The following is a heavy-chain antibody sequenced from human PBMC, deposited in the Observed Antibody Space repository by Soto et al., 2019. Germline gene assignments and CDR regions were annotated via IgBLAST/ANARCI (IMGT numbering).Heavy chain of an antibody. V-gene: IGHV5-51*01. CDR1: GYNFDNSW. CDR3: TRQANPDSYYCMDV. J-gene: IGHJ6*02. CDR2: IYPGDSDT. Sequence: GESLKISCKASGYNFDNSWIGWVRQMPGKGLEWMGIIYPGDSDTKYSPSFQDQVTISADKSITTAYLQWSSLEASDTAMYYCTRQANPDSYYCMDVWGQWTKVTVSS.